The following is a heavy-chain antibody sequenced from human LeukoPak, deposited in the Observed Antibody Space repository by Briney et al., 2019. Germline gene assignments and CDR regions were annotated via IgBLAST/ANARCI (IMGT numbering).Heavy chain of an antibody. D-gene: IGHD6-19*01. Sequence: PSETLSLTCTVSGYSISSGYYWGWIRQPPGKGLEWIGSIYHSGSTYYNPSLKSRVTISVDTSKNQFSLKLSSVTAADTAVYYCARIPPSSGWTCLVGYWGQGTLVTVSS. CDR3: ARIPPSSGWTCLVGY. CDR2: IYHSGST. CDR1: GYSISSGYY. V-gene: IGHV4-38-2*02. J-gene: IGHJ4*02.